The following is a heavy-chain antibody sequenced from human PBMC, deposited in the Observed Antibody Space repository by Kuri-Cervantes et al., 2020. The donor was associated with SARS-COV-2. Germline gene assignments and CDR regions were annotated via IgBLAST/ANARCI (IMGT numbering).Heavy chain of an antibody. V-gene: IGHV4-61*02. CDR2: IYTTGST. Sequence: LRLSCNVSGASISSGAYYWSWIRHPAGKELEWIGRIYTTGSTNYNPSLKSRVTISVDTSKNQFSLKLSSVTAADTAVYYCARQRGGFLEWLLYSDYWGQGTLVTVSS. D-gene: IGHD3-3*01. J-gene: IGHJ4*02. CDR3: ARQRGGFLEWLLYSDY. CDR1: GASISSGAYY.